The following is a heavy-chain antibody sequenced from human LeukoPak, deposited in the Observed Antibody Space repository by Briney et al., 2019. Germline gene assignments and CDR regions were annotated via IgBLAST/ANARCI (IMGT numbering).Heavy chain of an antibody. D-gene: IGHD1-7*01. V-gene: IGHV4-39*07. CDR3: ARSFSWGNYFPFDY. Sequence: PSETLSLTCTVSGGSISSGPYYWGWIRQPPGKGLEWIGSIYYSGTTFYMPSLKSRVTISVDTSKNQFSLKLSSVTAADTAVYYCARSFSWGNYFPFDYWGQGTLVTVSS. J-gene: IGHJ4*02. CDR1: GGSISSGPYY. CDR2: IYYSGTT.